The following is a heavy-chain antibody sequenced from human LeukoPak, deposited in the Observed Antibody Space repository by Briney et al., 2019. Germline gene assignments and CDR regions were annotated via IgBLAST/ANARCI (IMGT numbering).Heavy chain of an antibody. CDR2: IIPIFGTA. CDR3: ARDSSSPNGGFDY. V-gene: IGHV1-69*05. Sequence: SVKVSCKASGGTFSSYAISWVRQAPGQGLEWMGGIIPIFGTANYAQKFQGRVTITTDESTSTAYMELSSLRSEGTAVYYCARDSSSPNGGFDYWGQGTLVTVSS. CDR1: GGTFSSYA. J-gene: IGHJ4*02. D-gene: IGHD6-6*01.